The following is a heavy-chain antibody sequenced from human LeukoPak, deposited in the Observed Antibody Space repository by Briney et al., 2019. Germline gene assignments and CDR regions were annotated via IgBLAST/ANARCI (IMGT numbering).Heavy chain of an antibody. CDR1: GGSFSGYY. J-gene: IGHJ4*02. V-gene: IGHV4-34*01. D-gene: IGHD3-3*01. CDR3: AREGGFYRPLDY. CDR2: VHLDGRT. Sequence: SETLSLTCAVYGGSFSGYYWSWIRQPPGKGLEWIGEVHLDGRTNYNPSLESRLTMSVDVSENQVSLKLTSVTAADTAVYCCAREGGFYRPLDYSGQGTLVTVSS.